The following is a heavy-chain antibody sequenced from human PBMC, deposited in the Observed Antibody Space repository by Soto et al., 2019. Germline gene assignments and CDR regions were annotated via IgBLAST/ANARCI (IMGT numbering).Heavy chain of an antibody. CDR1: GGSFSGYY. CDR3: AIVPDY. V-gene: IGHV4-34*01. CDR2: MYQSGST. J-gene: IGHJ4*02. Sequence: SETLSLTCAVDGGSFSGYYGSWIRQPPEKSLEWMGYMYQSGSTYYNPSHTRRVTISIERSKNQYYQKLSAATDADTAEYYYAIVPDYWGQGILVTVSS.